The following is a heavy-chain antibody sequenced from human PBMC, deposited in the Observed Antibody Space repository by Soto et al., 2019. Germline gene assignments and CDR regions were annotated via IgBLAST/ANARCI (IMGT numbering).Heavy chain of an antibody. Sequence: ESGGGVVQPGGSLRLSCVASGFTFSTYGMHWVRQAPGKGLEWVAVIWYDGSNKYDADSVKGRFTISRDNSKNTLYLQMDSLRAEDTAVYYCARGSYSSSPNAFDVWGQGTMVTVSS. CDR3: ARGSYSSSPNAFDV. CDR1: GFTFSTYG. CDR2: IWYDGSNK. D-gene: IGHD6-13*01. J-gene: IGHJ3*01. V-gene: IGHV3-33*01.